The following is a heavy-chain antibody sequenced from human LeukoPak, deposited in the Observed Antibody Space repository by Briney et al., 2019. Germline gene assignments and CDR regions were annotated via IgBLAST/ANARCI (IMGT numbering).Heavy chain of an antibody. D-gene: IGHD5-12*01. CDR2: INHSGST. J-gene: IGHJ4*02. CDR1: GGSFSGYY. CDR3: ARWGSGYETGLDY. Sequence: SETLSLTCAVYGGSFSGYYWSWIRQPPGKGLEWIGEINHSGSTNYNPSLKSRVTISVDTSKNQFSLKLSSVTAADTAVYYCARWGSGYETGLDYWGQGTLVTVSS. V-gene: IGHV4-34*01.